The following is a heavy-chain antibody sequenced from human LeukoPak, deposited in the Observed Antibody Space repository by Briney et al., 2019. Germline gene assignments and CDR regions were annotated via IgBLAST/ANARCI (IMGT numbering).Heavy chain of an antibody. CDR3: ARGGSSSWYDYFDY. CDR1: GYTFTSYG. Sequence: ASVKVSCKASGYTFTSYGVSWVRQAPGQGLEWMGWISAYNGHTKYAQKFQGRVTMTTDTSTSTAYMELRSLRSDDTAVYYCARGGSSSWYDYFDYWGQGTLVTVSS. J-gene: IGHJ4*02. V-gene: IGHV1-18*01. D-gene: IGHD6-13*01. CDR2: ISAYNGHT.